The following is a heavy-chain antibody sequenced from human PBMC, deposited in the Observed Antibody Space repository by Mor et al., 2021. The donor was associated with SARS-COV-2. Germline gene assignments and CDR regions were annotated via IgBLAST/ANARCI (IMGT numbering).Heavy chain of an antibody. CDR3: ASTYGDPAGMDV. V-gene: IGHV3-9*01. J-gene: IGHJ6*02. Sequence: VKGRFTISRDNAKNSLYLQMNSLRAEDTALYYCASTYGDPAGMDVWGQGT. D-gene: IGHD4-17*01.